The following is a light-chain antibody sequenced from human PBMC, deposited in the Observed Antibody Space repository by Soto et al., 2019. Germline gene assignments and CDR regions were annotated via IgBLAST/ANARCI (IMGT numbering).Light chain of an antibody. Sequence: PGETATLSCRASQSVRSHLAWYQQRPGQPPRLLIYDASYRATGVPLRFSGSGSGTEFTLTTSSLESGDSAIYYCQQRSDWPPITFGQGTRLEIK. J-gene: IGKJ5*01. V-gene: IGKV3-11*01. CDR1: QSVRSH. CDR3: QQRSDWPPIT. CDR2: DAS.